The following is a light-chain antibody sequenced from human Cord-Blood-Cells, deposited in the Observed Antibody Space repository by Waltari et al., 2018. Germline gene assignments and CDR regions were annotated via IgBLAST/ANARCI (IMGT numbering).Light chain of an antibody. V-gene: IGKV1-39*01. CDR1: QSISSY. CDR3: QQSYSTPPLT. Sequence: DIQMTQSPSSLSETVGARATITCRASQSISSYLNWYQQKPGKAPKLLIYAASSLQSGVPSRFSGSGSATDFTLTISSLQPEDFATYYCQQSYSTPPLTFGGGTKVEIK. CDR2: AAS. J-gene: IGKJ4*01.